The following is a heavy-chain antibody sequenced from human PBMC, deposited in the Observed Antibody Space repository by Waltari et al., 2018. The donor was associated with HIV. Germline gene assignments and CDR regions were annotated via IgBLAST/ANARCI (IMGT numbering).Heavy chain of an antibody. CDR1: GGSISSGSYY. J-gene: IGHJ3*02. CDR3: ARDRNYYYDSSGYFFNAFDI. Sequence: QVQLQESVPGLVKPSQTLSLTCTVSGGSISSGSYYWSWIRQPAGKGLEWIGRIYTIGSTNYNPSLKSRVTITVDTSKNQFSLKLSSVTAADTAVYYCARDRNYYYDSSGYFFNAFDIWGQGTMVTVSS. CDR2: IYTIGST. D-gene: IGHD3-22*01. V-gene: IGHV4-61*02.